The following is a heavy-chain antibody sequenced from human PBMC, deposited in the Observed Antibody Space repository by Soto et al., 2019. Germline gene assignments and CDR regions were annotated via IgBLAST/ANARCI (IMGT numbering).Heavy chain of an antibody. CDR2: IYYSGST. CDR1: GGSVSSGSYY. CDR3: ARERCSSTSCYVSYYYYGMDV. J-gene: IGHJ6*01. D-gene: IGHD2-2*01. V-gene: IGHV4-61*01. Sequence: QVQLQESGPGLVKPSETLSLTCTVSGGSVSSGSYYWSWIRQPPGKGLEWIGYIYYSGSTNYNPSLKSRVTISVDTSKNQFSLKLSSVTAADTAVYYCARERCSSTSCYVSYYYYGMDVW.